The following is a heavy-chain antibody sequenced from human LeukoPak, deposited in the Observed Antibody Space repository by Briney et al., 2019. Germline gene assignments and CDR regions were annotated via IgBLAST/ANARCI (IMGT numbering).Heavy chain of an antibody. CDR3: AREGGSGWSDP. CDR2: LYPSGNI. V-gene: IGHV4-4*07. Sequence: AETLSLTCTVSGDSFNIYFWNWIRHPAGKRLEWIGRLYPSGNIDYNPSLKCRVAISVDTSKNQVSLKWSSVTAADTAVYYCAREGGSGWSDPWGPGTLVTVSS. CDR1: GDSFNIYF. J-gene: IGHJ5*02. D-gene: IGHD6-19*01.